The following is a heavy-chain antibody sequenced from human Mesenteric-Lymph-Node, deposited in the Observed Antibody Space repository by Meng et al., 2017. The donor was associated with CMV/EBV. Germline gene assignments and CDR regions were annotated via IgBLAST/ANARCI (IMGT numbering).Heavy chain of an antibody. CDR3: ARDKSRPYPYYYYGMDV. Sequence: GESLKISCAASGFSFSAYAMHWVRQAPGKGLEWVASLLYDGRFKYFADSVKGRFTISRDNAKNSLYLQMNSLRAEDTAVYYCARDKSRPYPYYYYGMDVWGQGTTVTVSS. J-gene: IGHJ6*02. V-gene: IGHV3-30*04. CDR1: GFSFSAYA. CDR2: LLYDGRFK.